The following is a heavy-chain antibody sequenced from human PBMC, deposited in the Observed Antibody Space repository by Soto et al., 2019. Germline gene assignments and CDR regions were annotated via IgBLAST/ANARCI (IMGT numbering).Heavy chain of an antibody. D-gene: IGHD2-2*02. V-gene: IGHV3-23*01. J-gene: IGHJ6*02. CDR3: AKDGCSSASCYIPNYGMDV. CDR1: GFTLRDNV. CDR2: ISGSGDTT. Sequence: GGSLRLSCAASGFTLRDNVMSWVRQAPGKGLEWVSGISGSGDTTFHADSAKGRFTISRDDSKNTLYLQMNSLRAEDTALYYCAKDGCSSASCYIPNYGMDVWGLGTTVTVSS.